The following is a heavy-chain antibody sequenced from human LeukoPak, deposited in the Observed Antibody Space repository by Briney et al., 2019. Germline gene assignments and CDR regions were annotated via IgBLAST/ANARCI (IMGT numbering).Heavy chain of an antibody. D-gene: IGHD2-2*01. Sequence: SVKVSCKASGGTFSSYAISWVRQAPGQGLEWMGGIIPIFGTANYAQKFQGRVTITADESTSTAYMELSSLRSEDTAAYYCASNWVGDCSSTSSPDYWGQETLVTASS. V-gene: IGHV1-69*13. CDR3: ASNWVGDCSSTSSPDY. CDR1: GGTFSSYA. CDR2: IIPIFGTA. J-gene: IGHJ4*02.